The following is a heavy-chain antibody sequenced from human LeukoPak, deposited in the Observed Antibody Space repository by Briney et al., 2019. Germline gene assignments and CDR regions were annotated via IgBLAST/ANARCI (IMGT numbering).Heavy chain of an antibody. Sequence: SETLSLTCAVSGDSVTSSNWWSWVRQPPGKGLEWIGYIYYSGSTNYNPSLKSRVTISVDTSKNQFSLKLSSVTAADTAVYYCARRNSSGWYTLSAFDIWGQGTMVTVSS. CDR2: IYYSGST. D-gene: IGHD6-19*01. V-gene: IGHV4-4*02. CDR1: GDSVTSSNW. CDR3: ARRNSSGWYTLSAFDI. J-gene: IGHJ3*02.